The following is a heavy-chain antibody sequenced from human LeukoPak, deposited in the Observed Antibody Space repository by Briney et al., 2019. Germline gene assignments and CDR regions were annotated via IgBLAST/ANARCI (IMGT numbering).Heavy chain of an antibody. V-gene: IGHV3-11*01. CDR2: ITRSGSTI. D-gene: IGHD2/OR15-2a*01. Sequence: GGSLRLSCAASGFTFSDYYMSWIRQAPGKGLEWVSSITRSGSTIYYADSVKGRFTISRDNAKKSLYLQMNSLRVEDTAVYYCARDPNMGNRFDPWGQGTLVTVSS. CDR1: GFTFSDYY. J-gene: IGHJ5*02. CDR3: ARDPNMGNRFDP.